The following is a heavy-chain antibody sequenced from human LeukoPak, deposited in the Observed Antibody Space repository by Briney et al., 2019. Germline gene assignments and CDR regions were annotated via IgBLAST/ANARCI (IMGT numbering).Heavy chain of an antibody. CDR2: IRSKAYGGTT. V-gene: IGHV3-49*04. D-gene: IGHD3-10*01. Sequence: PGRSLRLSCTASGFTFGDYAMSWVRQAPGKGLEWVGFIRSKAYGGTTEYAASVKGRFTISRDDSKSVAYLQMNSLKTEDTAVYYCTRGKELLWFGEYFDYWGQGTLVTVSS. J-gene: IGHJ4*02. CDR3: TRGKELLWFGEYFDY. CDR1: GFTFGDYA.